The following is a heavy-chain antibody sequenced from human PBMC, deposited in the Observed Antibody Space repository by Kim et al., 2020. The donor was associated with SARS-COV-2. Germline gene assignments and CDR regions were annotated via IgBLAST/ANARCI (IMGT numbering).Heavy chain of an antibody. D-gene: IGHD2-21*01. CDR2: GST. J-gene: IGHJ4*02. Sequence: GSTFSNPSLKSRLTISLDTSKNQFSLKLSSVTAADTALYYCARGELWFDYWGQGTLITVSS. V-gene: IGHV4-31*02. CDR3: ARGELWFDY.